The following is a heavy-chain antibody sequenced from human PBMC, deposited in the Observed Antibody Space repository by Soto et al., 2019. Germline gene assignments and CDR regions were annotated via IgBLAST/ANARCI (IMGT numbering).Heavy chain of an antibody. D-gene: IGHD6-19*01. V-gene: IGHV1-3*05. CDR2: INAGNGNT. J-gene: IGHJ4*02. Sequence: QVQLVQSGAEEKKPGASVKVSCKASGYTFTGYAMHWVRQAPGQRLEWMGWINAGNGNTKYSQKFQGRVTITRDTSASTAYMELSSLRYEDTAVYYCARAVAVAADFDYWGPGTLVTVSS. CDR3: ARAVAVAADFDY. CDR1: GYTFTGYA.